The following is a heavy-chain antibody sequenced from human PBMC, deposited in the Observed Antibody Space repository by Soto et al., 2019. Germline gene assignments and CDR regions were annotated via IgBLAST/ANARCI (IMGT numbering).Heavy chain of an antibody. V-gene: IGHV4-31*03. D-gene: IGHD3-10*01. Sequence: QVQLQESGPGLVKSSQTLSLTCTVSGGSISSDGNYWSWIRQHPGKGLEWIGYIYYSGSTYYNPSLTSGVTISVDTSKHQFSLKLNSVTAADTAVYYCARARMVRGMMYYSGMDVWGQGTTVTVSS. J-gene: IGHJ6*02. CDR3: ARARMVRGMMYYSGMDV. CDR2: IYYSGST. CDR1: GGSISSDGNY.